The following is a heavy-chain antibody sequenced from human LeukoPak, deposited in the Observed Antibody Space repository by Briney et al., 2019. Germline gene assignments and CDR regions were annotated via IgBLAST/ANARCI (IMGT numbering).Heavy chain of an antibody. CDR2: ISGSGDST. D-gene: IGHD5-12*01. J-gene: IGHJ4*02. CDR1: GFTFSRFA. Sequence: GGSLRLSCAASGFTFSRFAMSWVRQAPGKGLEWVSGISGSGDSTYYADSVKGRFTISRDNSKNTLYLQMNSLRAEDTAVYYCAKDLSESGYDEKFDYWGQGTLVTVSS. CDR3: AKDLSESGYDEKFDY. V-gene: IGHV3-23*01.